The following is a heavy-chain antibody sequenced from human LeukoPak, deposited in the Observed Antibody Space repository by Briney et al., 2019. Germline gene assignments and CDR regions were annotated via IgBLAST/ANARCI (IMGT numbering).Heavy chain of an antibody. D-gene: IGHD1-26*01. Sequence: SETLSLTCTVSGGAISGYYWNWIRLPPGKGPEWIGHIHHSGSTTYNPSLQGRLTISLDTPKNQFSLKLRSVTAADTAVYYCAREQKSGSFTGWGQEPWSPSPQ. CDR2: IHHSGST. V-gene: IGHV4-59*01. J-gene: IGHJ4*01. CDR3: AREQKSGSFTG. CDR1: GGAISGYY.